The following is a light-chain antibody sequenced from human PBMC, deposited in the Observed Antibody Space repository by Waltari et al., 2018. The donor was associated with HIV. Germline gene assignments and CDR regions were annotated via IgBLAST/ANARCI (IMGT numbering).Light chain of an antibody. CDR3: AAWDDSLSGWV. Sequence: QSVLTQPPSASGTPGQRVTISCSGSSPNIGSHYVYWYQHLPGTAPKLLIYRNNQRPSGVPDRFPRSKSVTSASLAISWLRSEDEADYYCAAWDDSLSGWVFGGGTKLTVL. CDR2: RNN. V-gene: IGLV1-47*01. J-gene: IGLJ3*02. CDR1: SPNIGSHY.